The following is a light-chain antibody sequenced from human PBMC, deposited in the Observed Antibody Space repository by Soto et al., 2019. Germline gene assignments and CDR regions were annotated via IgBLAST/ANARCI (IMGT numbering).Light chain of an antibody. CDR1: SSNIVSHP. Sequence: QSVLTQPPSASGTPGLRVTFSCSGSSSNIVSHPVSWYQLLPGTAPKLLIYDNERPSGVPDRFSGSKSGTSASLAISGLQSEDEADYYCAAWDASLNGVVFGGGTKLTVL. V-gene: IGLV1-44*01. J-gene: IGLJ2*01. CDR3: AAWDASLNGVV. CDR2: DN.